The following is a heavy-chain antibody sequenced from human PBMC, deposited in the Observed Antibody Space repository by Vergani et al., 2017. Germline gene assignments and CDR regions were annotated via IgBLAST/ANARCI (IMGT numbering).Heavy chain of an antibody. D-gene: IGHD3-10*01. CDR1: GYTFTGYF. J-gene: IGHJ4*02. V-gene: IGHV7-4-1*02. CDR3: ARATRSMVRGLTYYFDY. Sequence: QVQLVQSGAEVKKPGASVKVSCKASGYTFTGYFIHWVRQAPGQGLEWMGWINTNTGNPTYAQGFTGRFVFSLDTSVTTAYLQISSLKAEDTAVYYCARATRSMVRGLTYYFDYWGQGTLVTVSS. CDR2: INTNTGNP.